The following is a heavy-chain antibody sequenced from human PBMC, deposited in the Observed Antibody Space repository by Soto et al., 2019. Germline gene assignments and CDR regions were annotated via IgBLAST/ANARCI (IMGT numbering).Heavy chain of an antibody. D-gene: IGHD1-1*01. Sequence: EVQMVQSGGDLVKPGGSLRLSCVTSGVMFSSAWMSWVRQAPGKGLEWVARIKSKADGGARDYAAPVKGRFTISRDDSKNTVYLQMNSLRAEDTAVYYCVEGWNDFWGQGTLVTVSS. CDR3: VEGWNDF. CDR2: IKSKADGGAR. V-gene: IGHV3-15*01. CDR1: GVMFSSAW. J-gene: IGHJ4*02.